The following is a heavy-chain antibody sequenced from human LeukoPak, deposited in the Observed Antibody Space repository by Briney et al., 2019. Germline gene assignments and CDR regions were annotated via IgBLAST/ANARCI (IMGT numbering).Heavy chain of an antibody. CDR1: GGSFSGYY. D-gene: IGHD2-2*01. Sequence: SETLSLTCAVYGGSFSGYYWSWIRQPPGKGLEWIGKINHSGSTNYNPSLKSRVTISVDTSKNQFSLKLSSVTAADTAVYYCARRMRVVPAAYYFDYWGQGTLVTVSS. J-gene: IGHJ4*02. V-gene: IGHV4-34*01. CDR3: ARRMRVVPAAYYFDY. CDR2: INHSGST.